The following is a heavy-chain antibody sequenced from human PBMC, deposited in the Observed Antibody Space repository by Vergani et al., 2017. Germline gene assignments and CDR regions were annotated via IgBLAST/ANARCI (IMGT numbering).Heavy chain of an antibody. CDR2: INPNSGGT. J-gene: IGHJ4*02. D-gene: IGHD2-2*01. Sequence: QVQLVQSGAEVKKPGASVKVSCKASGYTFTGYYMHWVRQAPGQGLEWMGWINPNSGGTNYAQKFQGWVTMTRDKSISTAYMELSRLRSDDTAVYYCARARPGCSSTSCPVDYWGQGTLVTVSS. CDR3: ARARPGCSSTSCPVDY. CDR1: GYTFTGYY. V-gene: IGHV1-2*04.